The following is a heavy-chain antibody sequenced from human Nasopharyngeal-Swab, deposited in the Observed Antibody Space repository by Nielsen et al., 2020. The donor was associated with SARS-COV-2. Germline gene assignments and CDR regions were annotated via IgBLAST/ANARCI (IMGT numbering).Heavy chain of an antibody. J-gene: IGHJ6*03. D-gene: IGHD2-2*01. V-gene: IGHV3-7*01. CDR3: ARGGGLDIVVVPADYYYYMDV. Sequence: GESLKISCAASGFTFSSYWMSWVRQAPGKGLEWVANIKQDGSEKYYVDSVKGRFTISRDSAKNSLYLQMNSLRAENTAVYYCARGGGLDIVVVPADYYYYMDVWGKGTTVTVSS. CDR1: GFTFSSYW. CDR2: IKQDGSEK.